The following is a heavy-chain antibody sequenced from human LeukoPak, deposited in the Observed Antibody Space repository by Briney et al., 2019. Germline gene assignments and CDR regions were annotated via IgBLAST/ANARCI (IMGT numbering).Heavy chain of an antibody. J-gene: IGHJ6*02. Sequence: PGGSLRLSCAASGFTFSSYGMSWVRQAPGKGLEWGANIKQDGSEEVYVDSVKGRFTISRDNAKNSLFLQMNTLRAEATAVYYCARDPYSSTWSYGMDVWGQGTTVTVSS. D-gene: IGHD6-6*01. CDR3: ARDPYSSTWSYGMDV. CDR1: GFTFSSYG. CDR2: IKQDGSEE. V-gene: IGHV3-7*05.